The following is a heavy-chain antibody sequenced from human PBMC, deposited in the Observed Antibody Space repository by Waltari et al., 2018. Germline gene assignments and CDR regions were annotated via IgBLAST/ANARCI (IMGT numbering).Heavy chain of an antibody. V-gene: IGHV3-23*01. Sequence: EVQLLESGGGLVQTGGSLRLSCAASGFTFSNYAMSWVRQAPGKGREWVLGISGSGVSTYYADSVKGRFTVSRDNSKNTLDLQMNRLRPEDTAVYYCVRKDDSSGYYYAAFDCWGQGALVTVSS. CDR2: ISGSGVST. D-gene: IGHD3-22*01. CDR3: VRKDDSSGYYYAAFDC. J-gene: IGHJ4*02. CDR1: GFTFSNYA.